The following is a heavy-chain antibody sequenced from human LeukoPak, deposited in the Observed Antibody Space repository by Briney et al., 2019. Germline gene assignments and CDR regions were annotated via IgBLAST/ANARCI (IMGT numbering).Heavy chain of an antibody. Sequence: SVKVSCKASGGTFSSYAISWVRQAPGQGLEWMGGIIPIFGTANYAQKFQGRVTITADESTSTAYMELSSLRSEDTAVYYCAREMAPAPTREPHDAFDIWDQGTMVTVSS. V-gene: IGHV1-69*13. CDR2: IIPIFGTA. CDR3: AREMAPAPTREPHDAFDI. CDR1: GGTFSSYA. D-gene: IGHD1-14*01. J-gene: IGHJ3*02.